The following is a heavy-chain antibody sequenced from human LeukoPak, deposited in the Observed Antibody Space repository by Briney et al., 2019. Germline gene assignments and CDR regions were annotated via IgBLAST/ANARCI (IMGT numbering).Heavy chain of an antibody. CDR2: IYYSGTT. V-gene: IGHV4-61*08. CDR1: GASVGSAGYY. J-gene: IGHJ1*01. D-gene: IGHD6-13*01. Sequence: SETLSLTCAVSGASVGSAGYYWSWIRQPPGKGLECMGYIYYSGTTNYNPSLKSRVTISVDTSKNQFSPWLSSVTAADTAVYYCARHGGYSSPYLHWGQGTLVTVSS. CDR3: ARHGGYSSPYLH.